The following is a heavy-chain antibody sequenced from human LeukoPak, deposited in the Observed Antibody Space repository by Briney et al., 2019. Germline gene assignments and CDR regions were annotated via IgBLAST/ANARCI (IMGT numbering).Heavy chain of an antibody. J-gene: IGHJ4*02. Sequence: NPSEALSLTCTVSGGSISSSSYYWGWIRQPPRKGLEWIGSIYYSGSTYYNPSLKSRFTISVDTSKNQFSLKLSSVTAADTAVYYCARQTVEYTQNLYYYDSSGTAQAIYYFDYWGQGTLVTVSS. CDR3: ARQTVEYTQNLYYYDSSGTAQAIYYFDY. D-gene: IGHD3-22*01. CDR2: IYYSGST. CDR1: GGSISSSSYY. V-gene: IGHV4-39*01.